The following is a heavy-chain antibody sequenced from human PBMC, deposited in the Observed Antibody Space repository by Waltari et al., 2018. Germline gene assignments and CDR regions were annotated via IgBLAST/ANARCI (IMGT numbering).Heavy chain of an antibody. Sequence: EVQLVEFGGGLIQPGGSLRLSCAASGFSVSTDYMNWVRQAPGKGLEWVSSIYVGGSTYYAESVKGRFTMSRDSSKNTVYLQMNRLRVEDTAIYYCVRDCCSPYCLGNWGQGTLVTVSS. V-gene: IGHV3-53*01. CDR1: GFSVSTDY. D-gene: IGHD2-15*01. CDR3: VRDCCSPYCLGN. J-gene: IGHJ4*02. CDR2: IYVGGST.